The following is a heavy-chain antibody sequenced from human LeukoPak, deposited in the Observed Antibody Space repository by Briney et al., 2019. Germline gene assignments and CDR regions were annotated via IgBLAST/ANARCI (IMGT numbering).Heavy chain of an antibody. V-gene: IGHV4-59*01. D-gene: IGHD2-2*01. CDR2: IYYSGST. J-gene: IGHJ4*02. CDR3: ARGPGVVPAAMYNY. CDR1: GGSISSYY. Sequence: SETLSLTCTVSGGSISSYYWSWIRQPPGKGLEWIGYIYYSGSTNYNPSLKSRVTISVDTSKNQFSLKLSSVTAADTAVYYCARGPGVVPAAMYNYWGQGTLVTVPS.